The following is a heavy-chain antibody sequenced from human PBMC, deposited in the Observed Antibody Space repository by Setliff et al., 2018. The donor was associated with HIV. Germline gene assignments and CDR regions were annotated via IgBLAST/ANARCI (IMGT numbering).Heavy chain of an antibody. CDR3: ARVDMGYYYDSSGYSHFDH. CDR2: IYPDESDS. CDR1: GYSFPAYW. D-gene: IGHD3-22*01. J-gene: IGHJ4*02. Sequence: GESLKISCKGSGYSFPAYWIAWVRQMPGKGLEWMGVIYPDESDSRYSPSFRGQVTISADKSINTAYLQWSSLKASDTAMYYCARVDMGYYYDSSGYSHFDHWGQGTLVTVSS. V-gene: IGHV5-51*01.